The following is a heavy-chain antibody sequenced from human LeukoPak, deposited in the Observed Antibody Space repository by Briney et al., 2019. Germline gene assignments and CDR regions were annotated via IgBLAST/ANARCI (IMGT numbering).Heavy chain of an antibody. CDR1: GGSISSSGYY. CDR2: IYYSGST. CDR3: ARQPKSQWELLRRRDDYFDY. Sequence: SETLSLTCTVSGGSISSSGYYWGWIRQPPGKGLEWIGSIYYSGSTYYNPSLKSRVTISVDTSKNQFSLKLSSVTAADTAVYYCARQPKSQWELLRRRDDYFDYWGQGTLVTVSS. V-gene: IGHV4-39*01. D-gene: IGHD1-26*01. J-gene: IGHJ4*02.